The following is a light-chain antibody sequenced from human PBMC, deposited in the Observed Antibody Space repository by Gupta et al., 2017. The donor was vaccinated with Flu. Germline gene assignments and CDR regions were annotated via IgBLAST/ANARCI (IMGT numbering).Light chain of an antibody. Sequence: ELVMTQSTATLSVSHGERATLSCRASQSLSSDLAWYQQKPGQAHRVLIYGASTRATGIPARFSGSGSGTDFTLTISSLQSEDFAVYYCQQYHNCSPITFGQGTRLEIK. CDR2: GAS. CDR3: QQYHNCSPIT. J-gene: IGKJ5*01. CDR1: QSLSSD. V-gene: IGKV3-15*01.